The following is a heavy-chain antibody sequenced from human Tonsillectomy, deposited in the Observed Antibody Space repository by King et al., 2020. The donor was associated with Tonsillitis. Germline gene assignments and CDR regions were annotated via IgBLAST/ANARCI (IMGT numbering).Heavy chain of an antibody. CDR3: ARNIAVAGHDPWYYYYGMDV. D-gene: IGHD6-19*01. J-gene: IGHJ6*02. V-gene: IGHV1-46*01. CDR1: GYTFTSYY. CDR2: INPSGGST. Sequence: VQLVESGAEVKKPGASVKVSCKASGYTFTSYYMHWVRQAPGQGLEWMGIINPSGGSTNYAQKFQGRVTMTRDTSTSTVYMELGSLRSEDAAVYYCARNIAVAGHDPWYYYYGMDVWGQGTTVTVSS.